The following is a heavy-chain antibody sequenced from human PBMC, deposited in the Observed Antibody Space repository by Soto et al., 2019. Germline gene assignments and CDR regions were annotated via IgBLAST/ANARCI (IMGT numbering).Heavy chain of an antibody. Sequence: EVQLLESGGGLVQPGGSLRLSCVASGFTFRNQDMRWVRQAPGKGLEWVSGISGSGVITYYADSGKGRFTISRDNSKNTLYLQMTSLRAEDTAVYYCAKDRQFRSYFESSGWYNSWGQGTLGTVSS. CDR2: ISGSGVIT. D-gene: IGHD3-22*01. V-gene: IGHV3-23*01. CDR3: AKDRQFRSYFESSGWYNS. J-gene: IGHJ4*02. CDR1: GFTFRNQD.